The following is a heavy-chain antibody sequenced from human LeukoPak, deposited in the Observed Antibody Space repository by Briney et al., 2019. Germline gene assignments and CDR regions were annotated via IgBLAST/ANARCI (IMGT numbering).Heavy chain of an antibody. V-gene: IGHV3-23*01. CDR3: AKDVWNSIGNWFDP. D-gene: IGHD2/OR15-2a*01. J-gene: IGHJ5*02. CDR1: GFTFSSYA. Sequence: PGGSLRLSCAASGFTFSSYAMSWVRQAPGKGLEWVSAISGSGGSTYYADSVKGRFTISRDNPKNTLYLQMNSLRAEDTAVYYCAKDVWNSIGNWFDPWGQGTLVTVSS. CDR2: ISGSGGST.